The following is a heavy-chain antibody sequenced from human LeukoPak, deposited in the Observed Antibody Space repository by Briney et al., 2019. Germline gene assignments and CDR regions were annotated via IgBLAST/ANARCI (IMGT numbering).Heavy chain of an antibody. CDR2: INPNSGGT. J-gene: IGHJ6*02. CDR3: ASDESYCSSTSCYTPYGMDV. CDR1: GGTFSIYA. V-gene: IGHV1-2*06. Sequence: ASVKVSCKASGGTFSIYAISWVRQAPGQGLEWMGRINPNSGGTNYAQKFQGRVTMTRDTSISTAYMELSRLRSDDTAVYYCASDESYCSSTSCYTPYGMDVWGQGTTVTVSS. D-gene: IGHD2-2*02.